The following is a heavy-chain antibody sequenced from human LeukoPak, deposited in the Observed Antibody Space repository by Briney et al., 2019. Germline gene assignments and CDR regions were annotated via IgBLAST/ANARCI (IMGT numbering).Heavy chain of an antibody. CDR2: IYYSGST. D-gene: IGHD2-8*01. V-gene: IGHV4-59*06. CDR1: GGSISSYY. J-gene: IGHJ4*02. CDR3: ARGGDCTNGVCSDY. Sequence: SETLSLTCTVSGGSISSYYWSWIRQPPGKGLEWIGYIYYSGSTYYNPSLKSRVTISVDTSKNQFSLKLSSVTAADTAVYYCARGGDCTNGVCSDYWGQGTLVTASS.